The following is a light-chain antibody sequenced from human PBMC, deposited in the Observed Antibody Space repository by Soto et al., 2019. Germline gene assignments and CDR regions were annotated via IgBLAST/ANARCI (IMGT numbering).Light chain of an antibody. CDR3: QQYKTYPMYT. CDR1: QSISTW. CDR2: DAS. V-gene: IGKV1-5*01. J-gene: IGKJ2*01. Sequence: DIQMTQSPSTLSASLGDRVTITCRASQSISTWLAWYQHKPGKAPKFLISDASNLASGVPARFSGSGSGTKFALTISSLQPDDLATYYCQQYKTYPMYTFGQGTELEIK.